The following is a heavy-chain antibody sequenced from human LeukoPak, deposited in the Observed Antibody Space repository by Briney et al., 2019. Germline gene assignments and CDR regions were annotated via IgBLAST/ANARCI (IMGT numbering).Heavy chain of an antibody. Sequence: GGSLRLSCAASGLTFSSFSFNWVRQGPGKGLEWVSSINTVASYIYYAGSVKGRFTISRDNAKNSLYLQMNSLRAEDTGVYYCARLRRNSDKSGFYYYYDYWGQGTLVTVSS. CDR3: ARLRRNSDKSGFYYYYDY. CDR2: INTVASYI. D-gene: IGHD3-22*01. CDR1: GLTFSSFS. J-gene: IGHJ4*02. V-gene: IGHV3-21*06.